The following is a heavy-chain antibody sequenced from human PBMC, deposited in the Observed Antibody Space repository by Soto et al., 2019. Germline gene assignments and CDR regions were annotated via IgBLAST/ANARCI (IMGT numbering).Heavy chain of an antibody. CDR1: GYTFTNNA. D-gene: IGHD2-15*01. Sequence: ASVKVSCKASGYTFTNNAIHWLRQAPGQRLEWMGWINAANGNTKYSQRFQGRVTITRDTSATTAYMELSSLRSEDTAVYYCARDQGLCSGGSCWGYFEYWGQGTLVTVSS. J-gene: IGHJ4*02. CDR3: ARDQGLCSGGSCWGYFEY. V-gene: IGHV1-3*01. CDR2: INAANGNT.